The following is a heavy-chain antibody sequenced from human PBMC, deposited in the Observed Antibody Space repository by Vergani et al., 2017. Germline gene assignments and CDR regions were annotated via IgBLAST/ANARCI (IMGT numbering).Heavy chain of an antibody. V-gene: IGHV4-34*01. CDR2: INHSGST. D-gene: IGHD6-19*01. CDR1: GGSFSGYY. Sequence: QVQLQKWGAGLLKPSETLSLTCVVYGGSFSGYYWSWIREHSGKGLEWIGEINHSGSTNYNPSLKSRVTISVETSKNQFTMKLSSVTAADTAVYYCARGGSRGLYGCWGQGTLVTVSS. CDR3: ARGGSRGLYGC. J-gene: IGHJ4*02.